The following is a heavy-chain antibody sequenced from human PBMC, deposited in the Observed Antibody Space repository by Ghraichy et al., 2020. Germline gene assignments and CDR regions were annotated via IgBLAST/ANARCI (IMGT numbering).Heavy chain of an antibody. J-gene: IGHJ4*02. CDR2: VSPDEKTK. CDR3: AKGEDGSPDY. V-gene: IGHV3-30*18. D-gene: IGHD1-26*01. Sequence: GGSLRLSCVASGFTFSRYGINWVRQAPGKGLEWVALVSPDEKTKFYADSVKGRFTISRDNFESTLFLQMKRLTSEDTGMYYCAKGEDGSPDYWGQGTLVIVSS. CDR1: GFTFSRYG.